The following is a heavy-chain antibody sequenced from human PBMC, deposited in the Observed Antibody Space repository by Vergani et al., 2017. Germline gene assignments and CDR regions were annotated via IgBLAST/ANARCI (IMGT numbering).Heavy chain of an antibody. J-gene: IGHJ4*02. CDR1: GFTFSDYY. V-gene: IGHV3-11*04. D-gene: IGHD1-7*01. CDR2: ISGSGHTK. CDR3: ARDLLPGTLLLLAY. Sequence: VQLVESGGGLVQPGRSLRLSCAASGFTFSDYYMTWIRQAPGKGLEWISYISGSGHTKYYADSVKGRFAISRDNAKNSLYLRMNNLRVEDTAVYYCARDLLPGTLLLLAYWGQGTLISVSS.